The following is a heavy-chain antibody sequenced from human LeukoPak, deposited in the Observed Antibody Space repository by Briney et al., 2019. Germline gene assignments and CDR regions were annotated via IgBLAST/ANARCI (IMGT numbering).Heavy chain of an antibody. CDR2: INPSGGST. Sequence: ASVKVSXKASGYTFTSYYMHWVRQAPGQGLEWMGIINPSGGSTSYAQKFQGRVTMTTDTSTSTAYMELRSLRSDDTAVYYCARSEYGSGSYYNCYWGQGTLVTVSS. V-gene: IGHV1-46*01. D-gene: IGHD3-10*01. J-gene: IGHJ4*02. CDR3: ARSEYGSGSYYNCY. CDR1: GYTFTSYY.